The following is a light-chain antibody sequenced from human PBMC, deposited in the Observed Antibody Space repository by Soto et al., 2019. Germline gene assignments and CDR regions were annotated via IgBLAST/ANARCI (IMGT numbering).Light chain of an antibody. Sequence: EVVMSQSPATLSVSPGERATLSCRASQSVSSNLAWYQHKPGQAPGLLIYGASTRATGGPARFSGTGSGTEFTLTISSLQSEDFAVYYCQQYNNWPLTFGQGTQVEI. CDR1: QSVSSN. CDR3: QQYNNWPLT. J-gene: IGKJ1*01. CDR2: GAS. V-gene: IGKV3-15*01.